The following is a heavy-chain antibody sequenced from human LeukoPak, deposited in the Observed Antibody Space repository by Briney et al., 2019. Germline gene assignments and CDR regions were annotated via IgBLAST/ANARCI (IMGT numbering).Heavy chain of an antibody. CDR3: ARVPGPYSSGWYRGYYFDY. CDR1: GGTISSYA. D-gene: IGHD6-19*01. J-gene: IGHJ4*02. Sequence: ASVKVSCKASGGTISSYAISWVRQAPGQGLEWMGGIIPIFGTANYAQKFQGRVTITADESTSTAYMELSSLRSEDTAVYYCARVPGPYSSGWYRGYYFDYWGQGTLVTVSS. CDR2: IIPIFGTA. V-gene: IGHV1-69*13.